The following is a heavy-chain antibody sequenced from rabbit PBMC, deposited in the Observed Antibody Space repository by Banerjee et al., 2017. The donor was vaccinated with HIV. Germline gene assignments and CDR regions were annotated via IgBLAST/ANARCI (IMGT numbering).Heavy chain of an antibody. CDR3: ARGAGYGNWNL. J-gene: IGHJ4*01. Sequence: QEQLGESGGDLVKPAGSLTLTCTASGFTISSSYWICWVRQAPGKGLEWIACIYAGSSGSTYYASWAKGRFTISKTSSTTVTLQMTSLTAADTATYFCARGAGYGNWNLWGPGTLVTVS. CDR2: IYAGSSGST. V-gene: IGHV1S45*01. D-gene: IGHD7-1*01. CDR1: GFTISSSYW.